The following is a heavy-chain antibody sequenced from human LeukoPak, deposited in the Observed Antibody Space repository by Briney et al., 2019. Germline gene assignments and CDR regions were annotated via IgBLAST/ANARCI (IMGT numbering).Heavy chain of an antibody. J-gene: IGHJ4*02. CDR3: ARDRYPYYYDSSGYYGGLEDY. D-gene: IGHD3-22*01. CDR2: INPNSGGT. Sequence: GASVKVSCKASGYTFTGYYMHWLRQAPGQGLEWMGWINPNSGGTNYAQKFQGRVTMTRDTSISTAYMELSRLRSDDTAVYYCARDRYPYYYDSSGYYGGLEDYWGQGTLVTVSS. V-gene: IGHV1-2*02. CDR1: GYTFTGYY.